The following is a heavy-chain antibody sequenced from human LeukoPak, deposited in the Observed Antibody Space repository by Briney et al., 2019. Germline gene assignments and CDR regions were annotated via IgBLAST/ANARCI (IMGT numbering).Heavy chain of an antibody. CDR3: ARDTPGGPAAISYYFDY. D-gene: IGHD2-2*02. CDR2: INPSGGST. CDR1: GYTFTSYY. J-gene: IGHJ4*02. V-gene: IGHV1-46*01. Sequence: ASVKVSXKASGYTFTSYYMHWVRQAPGQGLEWMGIINPSGGSTSYAQKFQGRVTITRDTSTSTVYMELSSLRSEDTAVYYCARDTPGGPAAISYYFDYWGQGTLVTVSS.